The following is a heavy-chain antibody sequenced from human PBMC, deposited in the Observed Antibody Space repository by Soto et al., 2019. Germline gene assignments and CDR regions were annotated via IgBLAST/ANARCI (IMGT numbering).Heavy chain of an antibody. CDR3: ARGGLKTGIVGATHLVY. J-gene: IGHJ4*02. CDR2: IIPIFGPA. CDR1: GGTFSSYA. Sequence: QVQLVQSGAEVKKPGSSVKVSCKASGGTFSSYAISWVRQAPGQGLEWMGGIIPIFGPANYAQKFQGRVTITADESTSTAYMELSSLRSEDTAVYYCARGGLKTGIVGATHLVYWGQGTLVTVSS. V-gene: IGHV1-69*01. D-gene: IGHD1-26*01.